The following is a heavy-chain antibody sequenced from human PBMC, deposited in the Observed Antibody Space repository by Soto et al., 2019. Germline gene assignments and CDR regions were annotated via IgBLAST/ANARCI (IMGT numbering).Heavy chain of an antibody. CDR3: ASRYGSGKYYFDF. V-gene: IGHV4-59*12. D-gene: IGHD3-10*01. CDR1: GGSISSYY. CDR2: IYYSGST. J-gene: IGHJ4*02. Sequence: SETLSLTCTVSGGSISSYYWSWIRQPPGKGLEWIGYIYYSGSTNYNPSLKSRVTVSVDTSKNQFTLKLTSVTAADTAVYYCASRYGSGKYYFDFWGQGTPVTVS.